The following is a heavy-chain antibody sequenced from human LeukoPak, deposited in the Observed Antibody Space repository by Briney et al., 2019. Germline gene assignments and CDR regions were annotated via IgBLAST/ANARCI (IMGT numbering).Heavy chain of an antibody. CDR3: ARLGSMVTESVVTAAEVPI. Sequence: SVKVSCKASGGTFSSYAISWERQAPGQGLEWMGGIIPIFGTANYAQKFQGRVTITTDESTSTAYMELSSLRSEDTAVYYCARLGSMVTESVVTAAEVPIWGQGTMVTVSS. D-gene: IGHD2-21*02. CDR1: GGTFSSYA. J-gene: IGHJ3*02. V-gene: IGHV1-69*05. CDR2: IIPIFGTA.